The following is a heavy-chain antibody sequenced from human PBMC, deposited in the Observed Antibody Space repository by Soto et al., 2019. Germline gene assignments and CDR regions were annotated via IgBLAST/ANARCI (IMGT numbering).Heavy chain of an antibody. J-gene: IGHJ6*02. CDR1: GFTFSSYA. CDR2: ISGSGGST. V-gene: IGHV3-23*01. D-gene: IGHD2-15*01. CDR3: AKWVVAATANYYYYGMDV. Sequence: GSLRLSCAASGFTFSSYAMSWVRQAPGKGLEWVSAISGSGGSTYYADSVKGRLTISRDNSKNTLYLQMNSLRAEDTAVYYCAKWVVAATANYYYYGMDVWGQGTTVTVSS.